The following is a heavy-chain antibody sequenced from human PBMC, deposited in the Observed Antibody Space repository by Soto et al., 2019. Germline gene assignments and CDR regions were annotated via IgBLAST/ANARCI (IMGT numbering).Heavy chain of an antibody. CDR1: GGSISSSSYY. J-gene: IGHJ4*02. CDR2: IYYSGST. V-gene: IGHV4-39*01. Sequence: SETLSLTCTVSGGSISSSSYYWGWIRQPPGKGLEWIGSIYYSGSTYYNPSLKSRVTISVDTSKNQFSLKLSSVTAADTAVYYCARGSMQQLPYFDYWGQGTLVTVSS. D-gene: IGHD6-13*01. CDR3: ARGSMQQLPYFDY.